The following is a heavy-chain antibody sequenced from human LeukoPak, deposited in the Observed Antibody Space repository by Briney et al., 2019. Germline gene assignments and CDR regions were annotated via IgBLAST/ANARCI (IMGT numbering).Heavy chain of an antibody. CDR2: TNPSGGST. CDR3: AREAGVGNWFDP. V-gene: IGHV1-46*01. CDR1: GYTFTSYY. Sequence: ASVKVSCKASGYTFTSYYMHWVRQAPGQGLEWMGITNPSGGSTSYAQKFQGRVTMTRDTSTSTVYMELSSLRSEDTAVYYCAREAGVGNWFDPWGQGTLVTVSS. D-gene: IGHD2-15*01. J-gene: IGHJ5*02.